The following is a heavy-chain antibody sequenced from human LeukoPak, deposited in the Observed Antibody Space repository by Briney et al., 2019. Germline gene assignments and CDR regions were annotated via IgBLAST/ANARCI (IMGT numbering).Heavy chain of an antibody. CDR3: STRLGYCSSTSCPNAFDI. D-gene: IGHD2-2*01. V-gene: IGHV3-15*01. CDR1: GFTFNNAW. CDR2: IKSKTDGGTT. J-gene: IGHJ3*02. Sequence: GGSLRLSCAASGFTFNNAWMSWVRQAPGKGLEWVGRIKSKTDGGTTDYAAPVKGRFTISRDDSKNTLYLQMNSLKTEDTAVYYCSTRLGYCSSTSCPNAFDIWSQGTMVTVSS.